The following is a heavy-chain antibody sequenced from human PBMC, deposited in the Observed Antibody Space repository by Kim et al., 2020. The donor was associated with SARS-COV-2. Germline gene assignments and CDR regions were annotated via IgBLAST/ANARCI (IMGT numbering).Heavy chain of an antibody. D-gene: IGHD6-6*01. Sequence: NYSPARTSRVTISVDTSKHQLSLKLSSVTAADTAVYYCARVSNSSSCFDYWGQGTLVTVSS. J-gene: IGHJ4*02. CDR3: ARVSNSSSCFDY. V-gene: IGHV4-34*01.